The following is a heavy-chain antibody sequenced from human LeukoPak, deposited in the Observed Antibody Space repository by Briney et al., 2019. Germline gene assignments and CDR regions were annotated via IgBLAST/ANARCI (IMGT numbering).Heavy chain of an antibody. CDR2: IYYSGTT. Sequence: KPSETLSLTCTVSGGSVSSSGSYWGWIRQPPGKGLEWIGSIYYSGTTYYNPSLKSRVTISVDTSKSQYSLKLTSVTAADTALYYCARTYYGSENYYDYWGQGILVTVSS. V-gene: IGHV4-39*01. D-gene: IGHD3-10*01. J-gene: IGHJ4*02. CDR1: GGSVSSSGSY. CDR3: ARTYYGSENYYDY.